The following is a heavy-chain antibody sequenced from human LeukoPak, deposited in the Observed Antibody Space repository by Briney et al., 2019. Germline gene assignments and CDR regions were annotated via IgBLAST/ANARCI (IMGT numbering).Heavy chain of an antibody. CDR3: ARTRGTDNYFDY. J-gene: IGHJ4*02. Sequence: GGSLRLSCTASGFTFSTYDINWVRQAPGKGLEWVSFISGSSSYMYYADSVKGRFTISRDNAKNSLYLQMNSLRAEDTAVYYCARTRGTDNYFDYWGQGTLVTVSS. CDR1: GFTFSTYD. CDR2: ISGSSSYM. V-gene: IGHV3-21*01. D-gene: IGHD3-22*01.